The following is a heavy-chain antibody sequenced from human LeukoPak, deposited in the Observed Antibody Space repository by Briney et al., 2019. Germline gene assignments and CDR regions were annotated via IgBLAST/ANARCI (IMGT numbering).Heavy chain of an antibody. V-gene: IGHV3-21*01. D-gene: IGHD3-22*01. CDR2: ISVSSSSYI. CDR3: ARDFYDTSGYYYDY. Sequence: GGSLRLSCAASGFTFSRYSMNWVRQAPGKGVEWVSSISVSSSSYIYYADSLKGRFTISRDNAKNSLYLQMNTLRAEDTAVYYCARDFYDTSGYYYDYWGQGTLVTVSS. CDR1: GFTFSRYS. J-gene: IGHJ4*02.